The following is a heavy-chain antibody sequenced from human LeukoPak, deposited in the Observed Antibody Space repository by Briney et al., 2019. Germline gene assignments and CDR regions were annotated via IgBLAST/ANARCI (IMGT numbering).Heavy chain of an antibody. V-gene: IGHV3-49*04. D-gene: IGHD5-12*01. CDR2: IRSKAYGGTT. J-gene: IGHJ4*02. CDR3: TRGRGYSGYDYVN. Sequence: SLXXSCTASGSTFGDYAMSWVRQAPGKGLEWVGFIRSKAYGGTTEYAASVKGRFTISRDDSKSIAYLQMNSLKTEDTAVYYCTRGRGYSGYDYVNWGQGTLVTVSS. CDR1: GSTFGDYA.